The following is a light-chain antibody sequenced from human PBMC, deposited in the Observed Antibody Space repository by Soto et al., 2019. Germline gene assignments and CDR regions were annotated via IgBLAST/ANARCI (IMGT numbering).Light chain of an antibody. CDR2: DAS. Sequence: DIQMTQSPSTLSASVGDRVTITCRASQSINSWLAWYQQKPGKAPKVLINDASSLESGVPSRFSGSGSGTEFTLTISSLQPHDFATYYCQQYNTYPYTFGQGTKLEIK. CDR3: QQYNTYPYT. CDR1: QSINSW. V-gene: IGKV1-5*01. J-gene: IGKJ2*01.